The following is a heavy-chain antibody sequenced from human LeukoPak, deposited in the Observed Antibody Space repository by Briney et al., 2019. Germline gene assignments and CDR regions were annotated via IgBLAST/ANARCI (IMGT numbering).Heavy chain of an antibody. D-gene: IGHD6-6*01. CDR3: AKGLGEFASAPDS. Sequence: PGGSLRLSCAASGFSFSKFGMSWVRQAPGKGLEWVSAIFGNGITTYYADSVKGRFIISRDNSQNWLFLQVNSLRVEDTAVYYCAKGLGEFASAPDSWGQGTLVTVSS. V-gene: IGHV3-23*01. CDR1: GFSFSKFG. J-gene: IGHJ5*01. CDR2: IFGNGITT.